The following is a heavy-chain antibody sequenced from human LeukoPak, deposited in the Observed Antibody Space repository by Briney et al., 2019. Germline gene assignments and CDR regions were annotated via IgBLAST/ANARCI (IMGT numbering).Heavy chain of an antibody. D-gene: IGHD3-10*01. J-gene: IGHJ4*02. V-gene: IGHV4-31*03. CDR1: GGSISSGGYS. Sequence: SQTLSLTCTVSGGSISSGGYSWSWIRQHPGKGLEWIGYIYYSGSTYYNPSLKSRVTISVDTSKNQFSLKLSSVTAADTAVYYCARARDYGPIDYWGQGTLVTVSS. CDR2: IYYSGST. CDR3: ARARDYGPIDY.